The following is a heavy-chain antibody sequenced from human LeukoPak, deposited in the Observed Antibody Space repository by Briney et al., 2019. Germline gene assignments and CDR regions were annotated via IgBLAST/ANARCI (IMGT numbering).Heavy chain of an antibody. J-gene: IGHJ4*02. D-gene: IGHD1/OR15-1a*01. CDR2: ISSSSYI. CDR3: AKSAGNWNNYFDS. Sequence: GGSLRLSCAASGFTFSSYAMSWVRQAPGKGLEWVSSISSSSYIYYADSVKGRFTIPRDNAKNSLYLQMNNLRAEDTAIYYCAKSAGNWNNYFDSWGQGRLVTGSS. CDR1: GFTFSSYA. V-gene: IGHV3-21*04.